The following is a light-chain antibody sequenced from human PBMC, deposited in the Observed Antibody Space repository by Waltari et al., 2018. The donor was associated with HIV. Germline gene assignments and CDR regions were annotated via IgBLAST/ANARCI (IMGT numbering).Light chain of an antibody. CDR2: GNK. CDR1: SSTIGADYD. Sequence: QSMLTQPPSVSGAPGQRVTISCTGSSSTIGADYDVHWYQQIPGTAPKLLISGNKHRPSVVPDRFSASKSGTSASLTISGLQAEDEADYFCQSYDISLSASVVFGGGTRLTVL. CDR3: QSYDISLSASVV. J-gene: IGLJ2*01. V-gene: IGLV1-40*01.